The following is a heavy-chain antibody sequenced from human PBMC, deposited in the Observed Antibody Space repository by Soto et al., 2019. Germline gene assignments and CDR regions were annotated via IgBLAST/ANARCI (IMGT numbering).Heavy chain of an antibody. V-gene: IGHV3-30*18. Sequence: GGSLRLSCAASGFTFSSYGMHWVRQAPGKGLEWVAVISYDGSNKYYADSVKGRFTISRDNSKNTLYLQMNSLRAEDTAVYYCAKGSGYDSWMVGYWGQGTLVTVSS. CDR1: GFTFSSYG. J-gene: IGHJ4*02. CDR2: ISYDGSNK. D-gene: IGHD5-12*01. CDR3: AKGSGYDSWMVGY.